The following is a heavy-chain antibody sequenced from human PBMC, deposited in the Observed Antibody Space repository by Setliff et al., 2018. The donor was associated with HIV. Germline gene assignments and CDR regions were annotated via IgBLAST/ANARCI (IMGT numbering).Heavy chain of an antibody. J-gene: IGHJ5*01. CDR1: GGSISSGGFY. Sequence: PSETLSLTCTVTGGSISSGGFYWTWIRQHPGKGLEWIGYIYNTGSTYHSPSLESRVTISIDTPNNRFALKLTSVTAADTAVYYCAKRAVQDGTVTSSNWFESWGQGTLVTVS. V-gene: IGHV4-31*03. CDR3: AKRAVQDGTVTSSNWFES. D-gene: IGHD1-7*01. CDR2: IYNTGST.